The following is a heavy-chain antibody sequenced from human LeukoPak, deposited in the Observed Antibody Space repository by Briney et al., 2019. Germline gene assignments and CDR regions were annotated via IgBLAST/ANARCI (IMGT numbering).Heavy chain of an antibody. CDR2: SNADGTGA. CDR3: VRVPTNSYGFGQ. V-gene: IGHV3-74*01. J-gene: IGHJ4*02. CDR1: GFSLSTYW. D-gene: IGHD5-18*01. Sequence: GGSLRLSCAVSGFSLSTYWMHWVRQAPGKGLVWVAHSNADGTGASHADSVQGRFIISRDNAKNTLYLQMNGLRVDDTAVYYCVRVPTNSYGFGQWGQGSLVTVSS.